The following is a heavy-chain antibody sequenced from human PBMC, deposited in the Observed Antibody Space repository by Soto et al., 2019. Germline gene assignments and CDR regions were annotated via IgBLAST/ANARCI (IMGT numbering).Heavy chain of an antibody. J-gene: IGHJ5*02. Sequence: PWGSLRLSCAASGFTFTIYGMHWVRQAPGKGLEGVAVISSDGSNKYYADSVKGRFTISRDNSKNTLYLQMNRLIAEDTAVYYCAKDDSSGYTPLDWFDPWGQGTLVNVSS. D-gene: IGHD3-22*01. V-gene: IGHV3-30*18. CDR3: AKDDSSGYTPLDWFDP. CDR1: GFTFTIYG. CDR2: ISSDGSNK.